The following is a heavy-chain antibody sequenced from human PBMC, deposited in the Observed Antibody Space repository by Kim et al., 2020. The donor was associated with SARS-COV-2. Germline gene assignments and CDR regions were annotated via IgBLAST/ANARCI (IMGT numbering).Heavy chain of an antibody. CDR1: GFTFSDYY. Sequence: GRSLRLSCAGSGFTFSDYYMSWIRQAPGKGLEWISYISSSSTYTNYADSVKGRFTIYRDNAKNSLYLQMNSLRAEDTAVYYCARDVQYYYDTSAYGPFDFRGQGTLVAVSS. J-gene: IGHJ4*02. CDR2: ISSSSTYT. D-gene: IGHD3-22*01. CDR3: ARDVQYYYDTSAYGPFDF. V-gene: IGHV3-11*06.